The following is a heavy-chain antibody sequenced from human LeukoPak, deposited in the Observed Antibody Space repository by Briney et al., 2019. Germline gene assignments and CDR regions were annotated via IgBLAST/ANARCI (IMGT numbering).Heavy chain of an antibody. CDR2: IKEAGSEK. D-gene: IGHD6-13*01. V-gene: IGHV3-7*04. Sequence: PGGSLRLSCAASGFTFSNYWMSWVRQAPGKGLEFMANIKEAGSEKYYVDSVKGRFTISRDNDKNSVHLQMNSLRAEDTAVYYCARGGGIRSWYDFDYWGQGTLVTVSS. J-gene: IGHJ4*02. CDR3: ARGGGIRSWYDFDY. CDR1: GFTFSNYW.